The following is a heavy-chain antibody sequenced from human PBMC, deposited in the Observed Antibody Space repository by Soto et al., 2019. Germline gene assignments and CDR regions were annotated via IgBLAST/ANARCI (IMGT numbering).Heavy chain of an antibody. Sequence: QVQLVQSGAEVKKPGSSVKVSCKASGGTFSNYPISWVRQAPGQGLEWMGGIIPIFGTVNYAQKFQGRVTITADESTSTAYMELSSLRSEDTAVYYCARGNHRWLQLWYFDRWGRCTLVTVSS. D-gene: IGHD5-12*01. J-gene: IGHJ2*01. V-gene: IGHV1-69*12. CDR3: ARGNHRWLQLWYFDR. CDR2: IIPIFGTV. CDR1: GGTFSNYP.